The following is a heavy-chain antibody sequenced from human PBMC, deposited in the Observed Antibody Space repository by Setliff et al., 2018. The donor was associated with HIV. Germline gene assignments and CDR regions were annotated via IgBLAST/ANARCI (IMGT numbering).Heavy chain of an antibody. V-gene: IGHV3-48*03. D-gene: IGHD3-16*01. CDR1: GFIFSSYE. Sequence: VGSLRLSCAASGFIFSSYEMNWVRQAPGKGLEWISYIGGHGSIKHYADSVKGRFTISRDNAKNSVYLQMHSLRVEDTAVYYCAAVPWGHSSLIIDHWGQGTPVTVSS. CDR2: IGGHGSIK. CDR3: AAVPWGHSSLIIDH. J-gene: IGHJ4*02.